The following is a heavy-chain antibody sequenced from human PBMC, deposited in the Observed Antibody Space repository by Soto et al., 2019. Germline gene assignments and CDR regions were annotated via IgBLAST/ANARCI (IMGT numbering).Heavy chain of an antibody. V-gene: IGHV4-30-4*01. D-gene: IGHD1-26*01. CDR3: GRGGAIADFYFDS. J-gene: IGHJ4*02. CDR2: IYYSGRT. Sequence: QVPLQESGPGLVKPSETLSLTCTVSGGSISSDYYYWSWIRQPPGRGLEWIVYIYYSGRTYYNPSLKSRLIISVDTSKNQFSLGLSSVTAADTAVYYCGRGGAIADFYFDSWGQGILVSVSS. CDR1: GGSISSDYYY.